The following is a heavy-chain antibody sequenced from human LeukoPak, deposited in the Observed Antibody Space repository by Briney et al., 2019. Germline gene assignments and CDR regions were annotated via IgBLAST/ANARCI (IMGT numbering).Heavy chain of an antibody. CDR2: INPSGGST. Sequence: GASVKVSCKASGYTFTSYYMHWVRQAPGQGLEWMGIINPSGGSTSYAQKFQGRVTMTRDTSTSTVYMELSSLRSEDTAVYYCARVLSYSGSYPPTEAPDYWGQGTLVTVSS. J-gene: IGHJ4*02. CDR3: ARVLSYSGSYPPTEAPDY. CDR1: GYTFTSYY. V-gene: IGHV1-46*01. D-gene: IGHD1-26*01.